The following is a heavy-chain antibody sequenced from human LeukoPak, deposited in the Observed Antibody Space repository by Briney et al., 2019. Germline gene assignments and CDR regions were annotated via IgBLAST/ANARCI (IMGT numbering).Heavy chain of an antibody. CDR2: LSGSGGGT. CDR1: GFTFSSYA. D-gene: IGHD1-1*01. J-gene: IGHJ4*02. CDR3: ARGQEFDDGVFDS. V-gene: IGHV3-23*01. Sequence: GGSLRLSCAASGFTFSSYAMSWVRQAPGKGLEWVSALSGSGGGTHYADAVKGRFTISRDNSKNTVYLQMNSLRVEDTAIYYCARGQEFDDGVFDSWGQGTLVTVSS.